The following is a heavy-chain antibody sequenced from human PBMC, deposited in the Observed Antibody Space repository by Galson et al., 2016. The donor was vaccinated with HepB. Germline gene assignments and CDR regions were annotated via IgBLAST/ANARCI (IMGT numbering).Heavy chain of an antibody. CDR3: ARGKEWEDAFDI. Sequence: SLRLSCAASGFSLSGYSMNWVRQAPGKGLEWVSSISSSGTYIYYADSVKGRFTISRDNAKRSLYLQMNSLRAEDTAVYYCARGKEWEDAFDIWGQGTMVTVSS. CDR1: GFSLSGYS. V-gene: IGHV3-21*01. J-gene: IGHJ3*02. D-gene: IGHD1-26*01. CDR2: ISSSGTYI.